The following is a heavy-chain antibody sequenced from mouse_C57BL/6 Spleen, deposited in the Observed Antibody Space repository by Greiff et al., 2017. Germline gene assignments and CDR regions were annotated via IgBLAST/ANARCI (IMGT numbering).Heavy chain of an antibody. V-gene: IGHV5-9*01. D-gene: IGHD1-1*01. CDR3: ARHDGSVYYFDY. CDR1: GFTFSSYT. CDR2: ISGGGGNT. J-gene: IGHJ2*01. Sequence: EVKLEESGGGLVKPGGSLKLSCAASGFTFSSYTMSWVRQTPEKRLEWVATISGGGGNTYYPDSVKGRFPISRDNAKNTLYLQMSSLRSEDTALYYCARHDGSVYYFDYWGQGTTLTVSS.